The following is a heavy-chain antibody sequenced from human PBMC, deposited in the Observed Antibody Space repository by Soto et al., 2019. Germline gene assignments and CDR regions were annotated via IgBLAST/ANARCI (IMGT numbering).Heavy chain of an antibody. CDR1: GFSLNTNGMG. Sequence: QITLKESGPTLVRPTQTLTLTCSFSGFSLNTNGMGVGWIRQPPGKALEWLAFIYWYEDKRYSPSLKTRLTVTTDTAKHEVVLTLTNLDPLDTGKYDCAGWNYESGLDVWGQGTTVTVSS. CDR2: IYWYEDK. J-gene: IGHJ6*02. CDR3: AGWNYESGLDV. D-gene: IGHD1-7*01. V-gene: IGHV2-5*01.